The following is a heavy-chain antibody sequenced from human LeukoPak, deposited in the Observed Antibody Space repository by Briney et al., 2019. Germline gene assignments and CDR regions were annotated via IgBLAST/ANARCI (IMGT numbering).Heavy chain of an antibody. Sequence: ASVKLSCKASGYTFTGYYMHWVRQAPGQGLEWMGWIHPNSGATNYAQKFQGRVTMTRGTSITTAYMELSRLRSDDTAVYYCARVGSDSSGWRRFDYWGQGTLVTVSS. CDR2: IHPNSGAT. D-gene: IGHD6-19*01. CDR3: ARVGSDSSGWRRFDY. V-gene: IGHV1-2*02. CDR1: GYTFTGYY. J-gene: IGHJ4*02.